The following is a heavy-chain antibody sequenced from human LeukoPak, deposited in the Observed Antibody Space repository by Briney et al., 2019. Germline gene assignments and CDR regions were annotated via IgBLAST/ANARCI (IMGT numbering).Heavy chain of an antibody. D-gene: IGHD6-13*01. CDR1: GGSFTAFY. CDR3: ARPRYSSRSFDY. J-gene: IGHJ4*02. Sequence: SETLSLTCSVSGGSFTAFYWTWIRQPPGKGLEWVGEVNHSGTTNYNPSLKSRVTLSVDTSKNQFSLKLTSVTAADTAVYYCARPRYSSRSFDYWGQGTLVTVSS. V-gene: IGHV4-34*01. CDR2: VNHSGTT.